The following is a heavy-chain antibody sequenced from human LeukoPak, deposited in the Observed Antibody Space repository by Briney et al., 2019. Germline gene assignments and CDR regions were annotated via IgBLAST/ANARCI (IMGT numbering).Heavy chain of an antibody. D-gene: IGHD4-17*01. CDR3: AREGYGDYDRSY. CDR2: NSGSSSYI. Sequence: KPGGSLRLSCAASGFTLSSYSMTWVRQAPGKGLEWVSSNSGSSSYIYYADAVKGRFTIPRDNAKNSLYLQRNSLRAEDTAVYYWAREGYGDYDRSYWGQGTLVTVSS. CDR1: GFTLSSYS. J-gene: IGHJ4*02. V-gene: IGHV3-21*01.